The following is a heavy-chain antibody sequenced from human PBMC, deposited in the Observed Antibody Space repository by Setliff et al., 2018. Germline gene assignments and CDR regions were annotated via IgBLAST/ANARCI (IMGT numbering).Heavy chain of an antibody. D-gene: IGHD3-3*01. CDR3: ARDRDVSTIFGVVIPAASGLGY. V-gene: IGHV1-2*02. CDR1: GYTFTAYY. CDR2: INPDSGAT. Sequence: ASVKVSCKASGYTFTAYYMHWVRQAPGQGPEWMGWINPDSGATNFAQKFQGRVTMTRDTSTTIAYMDLNSLRSDDTATYFCARDRDVSTIFGVVIPAASGLGYWGQGTLVTVSS. J-gene: IGHJ4*02.